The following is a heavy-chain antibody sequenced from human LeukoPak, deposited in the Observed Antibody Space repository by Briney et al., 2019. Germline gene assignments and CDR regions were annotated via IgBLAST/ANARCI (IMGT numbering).Heavy chain of an antibody. J-gene: IGHJ5*02. D-gene: IGHD4-11*01. Sequence: PSETLSLTCTVSGGSISSSSYYWGWIRQPPGKGLEWIGSIYYSGHTYYNPSLKSRVTISVDTSMNQFSLKLRSVTAADAAVYYCARLAMTTVTTRLQPWFDPWGQGTLVTVSS. CDR2: IYYSGHT. CDR1: GGSISSSSYY. CDR3: ARLAMTTVTTRLQPWFDP. V-gene: IGHV4-39*01.